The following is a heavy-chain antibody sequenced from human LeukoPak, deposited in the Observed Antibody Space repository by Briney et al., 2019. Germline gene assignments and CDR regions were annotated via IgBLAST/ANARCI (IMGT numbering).Heavy chain of an antibody. CDR2: IYYSGST. V-gene: IGHV4-59*01. J-gene: IGHJ6*02. Sequence: PSQTLSLTCTVSGGSISGYYWSWIRQPPGKGLEWIGYIYYSGSTNYNPSLKSRLTISVDTSKNQFSLKLSSVTAADTAVYYCARDSGVVVATYYYYTGLDVWGQGTTVTVSS. D-gene: IGHD3-3*01. CDR1: GGSISGYY. CDR3: ARDSGVVVATYYYYTGLDV.